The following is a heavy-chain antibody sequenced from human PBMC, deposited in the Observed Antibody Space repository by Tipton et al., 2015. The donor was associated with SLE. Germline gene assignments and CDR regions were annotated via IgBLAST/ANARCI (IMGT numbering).Heavy chain of an antibody. CDR2: IYYSGST. CDR1: GGSISSGGYY. V-gene: IGHV4-61*08. Sequence: TLSLTCTVSGGSISSGGYYWSWIRQHPGKGLEWIGYIYYSGSTNYNPSLKSRVTISVDTSRNQFSLKLSSVTAADTAVYYCAREEKDAFDIWGQGTMVTVSS. CDR3: AREEKDAFDI. J-gene: IGHJ3*02.